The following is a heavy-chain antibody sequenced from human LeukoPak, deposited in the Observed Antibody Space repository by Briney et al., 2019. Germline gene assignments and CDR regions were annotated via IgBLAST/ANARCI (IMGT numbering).Heavy chain of an antibody. CDR2: MNPNSGTT. Sequence: ASVKLSCKASGYTFTRYDIHWVRQATGHGLEWMGWMNPNSGTTGYAQKFQGRVTMTRNTSISTAYMELSSLRSEDTAVYYCARGLGYNWNYEDGEPGNWFDPWGQGTLVTVSS. D-gene: IGHD1-7*01. V-gene: IGHV1-8*01. J-gene: IGHJ5*02. CDR3: ARGLGYNWNYEDGEPGNWFDP. CDR1: GYTFTRYD.